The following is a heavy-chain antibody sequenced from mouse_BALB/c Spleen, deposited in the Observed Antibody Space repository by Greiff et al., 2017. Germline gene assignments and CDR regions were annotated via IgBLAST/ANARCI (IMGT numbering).Heavy chain of an antibody. V-gene: IGHV1-54*01. CDR1: GYAFTNYL. CDR3: ARSLLPSYFDY. D-gene: IGHD2-3*01. CDR2: INPGSGGT. Sequence: VQLQQSGAELVRPGTSVKVSCKASGYAFTNYLIEWVKQRPGQGLEWIGVINPGSGGTNYNEKFKGKATLTADKSSSTAYMQLSSLTSDDSAVYFCARSLLPSYFDYWGQGTTLTVSS. J-gene: IGHJ2*01.